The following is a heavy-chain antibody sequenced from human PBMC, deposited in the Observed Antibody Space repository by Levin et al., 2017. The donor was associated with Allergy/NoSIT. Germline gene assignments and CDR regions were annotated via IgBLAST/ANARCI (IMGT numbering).Heavy chain of an antibody. CDR1: GFTFDDYA. CDR3: GRVSGRSDGNYYGMDV. V-gene: IGHV3-9*01. D-gene: IGHD1-26*01. Sequence: SLKISCAASGFTFDDYAMHWVRQAPGKGLEWVSGISGNSGSIGYEDSVKGRFTISRDNAKNSLYLEMNSLRAEDTALYYCGRVSGRSDGNYYGMDVWGQGTTVTVSS. J-gene: IGHJ6*02. CDR2: ISGNSGSI.